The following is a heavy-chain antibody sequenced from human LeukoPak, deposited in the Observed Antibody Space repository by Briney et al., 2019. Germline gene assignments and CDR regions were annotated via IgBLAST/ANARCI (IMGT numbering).Heavy chain of an antibody. CDR3: TRPGGYCSGGSCYAGNWFDP. D-gene: IGHD2-15*01. CDR1: GFTFGDYA. CDR2: IRSKAYGGTT. J-gene: IGHJ5*02. V-gene: IGHV3-49*03. Sequence: GGSLRLSCTASGFTFGDYAMSWFRQAPGKGLEWVGFIRSKAYGGTTEYAASVKGRFTISRDDSKSIAYLQMNSLKTEDTAVYYCTRPGGYCSGGSCYAGNWFDPWGQGTLVTVSS.